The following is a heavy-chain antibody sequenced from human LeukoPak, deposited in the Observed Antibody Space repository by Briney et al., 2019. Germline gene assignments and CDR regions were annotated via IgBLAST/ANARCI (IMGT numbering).Heavy chain of an antibody. J-gene: IGHJ5*02. Sequence: GESLKISYKGSGYRFTSYWIGWVRPMPGKGLEWMGIIYPGDSDTRYSPSFQGQVTISADKSISAAYLQWSSLKASDTAMYYCARGRLDIVVVPAALSNWFDPWGQGTLVTVSS. CDR2: IYPGDSDT. D-gene: IGHD2-2*03. CDR1: GYRFTSYW. CDR3: ARGRLDIVVVPAALSNWFDP. V-gene: IGHV5-51*01.